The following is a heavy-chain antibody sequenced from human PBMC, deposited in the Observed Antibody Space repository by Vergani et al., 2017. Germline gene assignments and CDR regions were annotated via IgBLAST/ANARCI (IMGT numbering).Heavy chain of an antibody. V-gene: IGHV3-73*02. J-gene: IGHJ6*04. Sequence: EVQLVESGGGLVQPGESLKLSCATSGFTFTDSAIHWVRQTSGKGLEWIGRIRDKDYNYATVYAVSVKGRFIISRDDLKKTGYLQMNGLTTEDTAVYYCFFDFWAGFDSGDVGGKGTTVTVSS. D-gene: IGHD3/OR15-3a*01. CDR1: GFTFTDSA. CDR2: IRDKDYNYAT. CDR3: FFDFWAGFDSGDV.